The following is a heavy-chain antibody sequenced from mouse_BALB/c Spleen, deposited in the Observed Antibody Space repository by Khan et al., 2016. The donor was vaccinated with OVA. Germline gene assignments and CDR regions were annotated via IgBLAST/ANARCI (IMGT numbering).Heavy chain of an antibody. CDR1: GFTFSDYY. D-gene: IGHD1-1*02. CDR3: GRAGYGGFAY. CDR2: ISDGGSYT. J-gene: IGHJ3*01. Sequence: EVELVASGGGLVKPGGSLKLSCAASGFTFSDYYMYWVRQTPEKRLEWVATISDGGSYTYYPDSVKGRFTISRDNAKNNLYLQMSSLKSEDPATYYCGRAGYGGFAYWGQGTLVTVSA. V-gene: IGHV5-4*02.